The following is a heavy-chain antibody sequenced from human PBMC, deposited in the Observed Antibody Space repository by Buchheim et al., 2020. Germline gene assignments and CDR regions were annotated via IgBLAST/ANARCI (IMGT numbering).Heavy chain of an antibody. CDR3: ARHYYDFWSGYPEHFDY. CDR2: IYYSGST. V-gene: IGHV4-59*08. D-gene: IGHD3-3*01. J-gene: IGHJ4*02. CDR1: GGSISSYY. Sequence: QVQLQESGPGLVKPSETLSLTCTVSGGSISSYYWSWIRQPPGKGLEWIGYIYYSGSTNYNPSLMSRVTISVDTSKNQFSLKLSSVTAADTAVYYCARHYYDFWSGYPEHFDYWGQGTL.